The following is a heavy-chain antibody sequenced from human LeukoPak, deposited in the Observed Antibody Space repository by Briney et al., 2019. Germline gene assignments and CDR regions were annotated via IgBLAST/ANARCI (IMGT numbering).Heavy chain of an antibody. V-gene: IGHV4-61*01. CDR3: AASYGYGMDV. D-gene: IGHD3-10*01. CDR1: GASVSSASY. J-gene: IGHJ6*02. Sequence: PSETLPLTCTVSGASVSSASYWTWIRQPPGKGVEWIAHIYNGVNTNYNPSLKSRVTISVDTSKNQFSLKLSSVTAADTAVYYCAASYGYGMDVWGQGTTVTVSS. CDR2: IYNGVNT.